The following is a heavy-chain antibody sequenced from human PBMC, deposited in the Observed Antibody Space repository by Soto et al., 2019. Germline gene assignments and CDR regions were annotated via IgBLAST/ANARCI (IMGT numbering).Heavy chain of an antibody. V-gene: IGHV4-39*01. Sequence: SETLSLTCTVSGGSISSSSYYWGWIRQPPGKGPEWIGSIYYSGSTYYNPSLKSRVTISVDTSKNQFSLKLSSVTAADTAVYYCARDKYYYDSSGYYYYFDYWGQGTLVTVSS. CDR2: IYYSGST. J-gene: IGHJ4*02. CDR1: GGSISSSSYY. D-gene: IGHD3-22*01. CDR3: ARDKYYYDSSGYYYYFDY.